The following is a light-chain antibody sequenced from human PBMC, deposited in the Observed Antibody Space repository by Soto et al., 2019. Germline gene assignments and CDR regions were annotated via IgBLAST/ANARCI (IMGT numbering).Light chain of an antibody. CDR2: GAS. CDR3: QQDGSSPKT. J-gene: IGKJ1*01. CDR1: QSVSSSY. Sequence: EIVLTQSTGTLSLSPGERATLSCRASQSVSSSYLAWYQQKPGQAPRLLIYGASSRATGIPDRFSGSGAGTDFTLTISRLEPEDFEVYYCQQDGSSPKTFGQGTKVELK. V-gene: IGKV3-20*01.